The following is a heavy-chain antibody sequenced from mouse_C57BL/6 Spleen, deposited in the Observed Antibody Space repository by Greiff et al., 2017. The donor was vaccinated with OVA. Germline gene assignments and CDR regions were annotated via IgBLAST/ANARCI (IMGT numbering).Heavy chain of an antibody. D-gene: IGHD2-4*01. CDR2: IYPGSGST. CDR1: GYTFTSSW. CDR3: ARSGDYDVYFDY. J-gene: IGHJ2*01. V-gene: IGHV1-55*01. Sequence: VQLQQSGPELVKPGASVKMSCKASGYTFTSSWINWVKQRPGQGLEWIGDIYPGSGSTNYNEKFKSKATLTVDTSSSAAYMQLSSLTSEDSAVYCGARSGDYDVYFDYWGQGTTLTVSS.